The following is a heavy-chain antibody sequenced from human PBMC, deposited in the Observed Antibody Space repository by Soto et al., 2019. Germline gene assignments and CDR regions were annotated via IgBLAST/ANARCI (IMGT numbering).Heavy chain of an antibody. CDR3: ARGGIAARRNYYYGMDV. V-gene: IGHV4-34*01. D-gene: IGHD6-6*01. J-gene: IGHJ6*02. CDR1: GGSFSGYY. CDR2: INHSGST. Sequence: SETLSLTCAVYGGSFSGYYWSWIRQPPGKGLEWIGEINHSGSTNYNPSLKSRVTISADTSKNQFSLKLSSVTAADTAVYYCARGGIAARRNYYYGMDVWGQGTTVTVSS.